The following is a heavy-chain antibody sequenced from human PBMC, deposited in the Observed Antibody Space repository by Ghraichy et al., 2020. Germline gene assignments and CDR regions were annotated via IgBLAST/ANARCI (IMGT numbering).Heavy chain of an antibody. CDR1: GFTVSSNY. CDR3: ARDGWYRGVFDI. V-gene: IGHV3-53*01. J-gene: IGHJ3*02. Sequence: GGSLRLSCAASGFTVSSNYMSWVRQAPGKGLEWVSVIYSGGTTYYADSVKGRFTISGDRSKNTLYLQMNSLRAEDTAVYYCARDGWYRGVFDIWGQGTMVNVSS. D-gene: IGHD6-19*01. CDR2: IYSGGTT.